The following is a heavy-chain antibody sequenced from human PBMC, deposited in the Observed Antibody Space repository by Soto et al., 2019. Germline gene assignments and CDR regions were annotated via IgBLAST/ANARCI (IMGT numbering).Heavy chain of an antibody. J-gene: IGHJ4*02. Sequence: VQLQQWGAGLLKPSETLSLTCAAHGGSFSGFQWSWIRQPPGKGLEFIGEINYNGDTNYNPSIQSRFSMSIYTSKREFSLKLTSVTAGETAIYYLSREWGYCDGIRCCPLFYYWGQGVPVTVSA. D-gene: IGHD2-21*01. CDR2: INYNGDT. CDR3: SREWGYCDGIRCCPLFYY. V-gene: IGHV4-34*01. CDR1: GGSFSGFQ.